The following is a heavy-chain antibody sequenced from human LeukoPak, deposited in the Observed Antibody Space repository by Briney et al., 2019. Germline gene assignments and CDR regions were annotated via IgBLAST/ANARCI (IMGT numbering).Heavy chain of an antibody. J-gene: IGHJ5*02. CDR3: ARDHRSFASVRRAGHWFDP. CDR1: GYSISSGYY. Sequence: SETLSLTCAVSGYSISSGYYWGWIRQPPGKGREWIGSIYHSGSTYYNPSLKSRVTISVDTSKNQFSLKLSSVTAADTAVYYCARDHRSFASVRRAGHWFDPWGQGTLVTVSS. CDR2: IYHSGST. V-gene: IGHV4-38-2*02. D-gene: IGHD6-19*01.